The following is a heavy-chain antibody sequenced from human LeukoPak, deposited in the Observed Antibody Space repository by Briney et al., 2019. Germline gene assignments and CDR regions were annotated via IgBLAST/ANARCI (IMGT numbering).Heavy chain of an antibody. J-gene: IGHJ4*02. CDR2: ISGSGGST. Sequence: GGSLRLSCAASGFTFSSYAMSWVRQAPGKGLEWVSLISGSGGSTYYADSVKGRFTISRDNSKNTLYLQMNSLRAEDTAVYYCAKVQNSGSYTIFDYWGQGTLVTVSS. V-gene: IGHV3-23*01. D-gene: IGHD1-26*01. CDR1: GFTFSSYA. CDR3: AKVQNSGSYTIFDY.